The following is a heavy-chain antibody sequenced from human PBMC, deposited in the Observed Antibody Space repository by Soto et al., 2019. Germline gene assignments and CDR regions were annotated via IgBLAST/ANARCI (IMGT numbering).Heavy chain of an antibody. CDR1: GFTFISYA. V-gene: IGHV3-23*01. J-gene: IGHJ4*02. D-gene: IGHD2-2*01. Sequence: PGGSLRLSCAASGFTFISYAMSWVLQAPGKGLEWVSAISGSGGSTYYADSVKGRFTISRDNSKNTLYLQMNSLRAEDTAVYYCAKDQGFDYQLLPTSHDYWGQGTLVTVSS. CDR3: AKDQGFDYQLLPTSHDY. CDR2: ISGSGGST.